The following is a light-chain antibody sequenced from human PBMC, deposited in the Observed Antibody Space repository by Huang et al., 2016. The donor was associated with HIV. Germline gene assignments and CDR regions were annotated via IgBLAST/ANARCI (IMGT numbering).Light chain of an antibody. Sequence: EIVLTQSPATLSLSPGERATISCRASQSISSYLAWYQQKPGQAPRLLIYDASHRATGIPARFSGSGSGTDFTLTISSLEPEDFAVYYCHQRSNWPITFGQGTRLEIK. CDR3: HQRSNWPIT. CDR2: DAS. J-gene: IGKJ5*01. V-gene: IGKV3-11*01. CDR1: QSISSY.